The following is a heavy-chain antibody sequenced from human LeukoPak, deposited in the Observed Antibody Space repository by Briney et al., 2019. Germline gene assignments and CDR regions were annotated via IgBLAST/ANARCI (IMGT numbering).Heavy chain of an antibody. CDR3: AREIEDYYGSGSYLGAFDI. J-gene: IGHJ3*02. V-gene: IGHV1-18*04. CDR1: RSSFSGYY. D-gene: IGHD3-10*01. CDR2: ISAYNGNT. Sequence: GGPVKVSCMASRSSFSGYYPHWVRQAPGQGLEWMGWISAYNGNTNYAQKLQGRVTMTTDTSTSTAYMELRSLRSDDTAVYYCAREIEDYYGSGSYLGAFDIWGQGTMVTVSS.